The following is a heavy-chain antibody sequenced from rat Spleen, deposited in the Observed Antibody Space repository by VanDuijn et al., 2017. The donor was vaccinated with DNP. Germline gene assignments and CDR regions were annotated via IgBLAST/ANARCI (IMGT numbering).Heavy chain of an antibody. Sequence: EVQLQESGPGLVKPSQSLSLTCSVTGYSITSNYWGWIRKFPGNKMEWIGHISYSGTTSYHPSLKSRISITRDTSKNQFFLQLSSVTTEDTAIYYCVREELGVDYWGQGVMVTVSS. CDR2: ISYSGTT. J-gene: IGHJ2*01. V-gene: IGHV3-1*01. CDR1: GYSITSNY. D-gene: IGHD4-3*01. CDR3: VREELGVDY.